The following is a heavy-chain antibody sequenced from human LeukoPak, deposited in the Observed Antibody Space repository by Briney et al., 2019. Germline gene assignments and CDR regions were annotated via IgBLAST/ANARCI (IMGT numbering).Heavy chain of an antibody. V-gene: IGHV4-4*07. Sequence: SETLSLTCSVSSASISSYSWSWIRLPAGKGLEWIGHIYSSGRTHYSPSLMSRVSMSVDTSKNQVSLQLTSVSAADTAVYYCALYCRLSSNCGYYGMDLWGRGTTVTVSS. CDR1: SASISSYS. J-gene: IGHJ6*02. CDR2: IYSSGRT. D-gene: IGHD6-13*01. CDR3: ALYCRLSSNCGYYGMDL.